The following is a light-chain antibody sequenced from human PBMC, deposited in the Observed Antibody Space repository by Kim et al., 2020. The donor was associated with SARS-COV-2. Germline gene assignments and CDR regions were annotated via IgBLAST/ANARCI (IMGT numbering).Light chain of an antibody. V-gene: IGKV1-39*01. Sequence: DIQMTQSPSSLSASVGDRVTITCRASQSINTYLNWYQLKPGKAPKLLIYAASTLQSGVPSRFSGSGSGTYFTLTISSMQPEDFATYYCQRSYSTPPYTFGQGTKLEI. CDR3: QRSYSTPPYT. CDR2: AAS. J-gene: IGKJ2*01. CDR1: QSINTY.